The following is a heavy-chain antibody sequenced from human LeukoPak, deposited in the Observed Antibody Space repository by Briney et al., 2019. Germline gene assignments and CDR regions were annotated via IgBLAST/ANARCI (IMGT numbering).Heavy chain of an antibody. D-gene: IGHD3-16*02. CDR1: GVSIRTYF. CDR3: ARDIGLAH. Sequence: SETLSLTCTVSGVSIRTYFWSWFRQPAGKGLEWIGRVHSNGDTYYNPSLESRVTVSMDTSNNQFALNLTSLTAADTAVYYCARDIGLAHWGQGTLVTVSS. CDR2: VHSNGDT. J-gene: IGHJ4*02. V-gene: IGHV4-4*07.